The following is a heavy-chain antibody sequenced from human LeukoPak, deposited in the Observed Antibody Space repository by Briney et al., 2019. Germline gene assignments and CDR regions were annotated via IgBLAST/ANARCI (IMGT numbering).Heavy chain of an antibody. CDR2: IGSTSSSI. V-gene: IGHV3-48*01. D-gene: IGHD7-27*01. CDR3: ARESPWGFHAFDV. J-gene: IGHJ3*01. CDR1: GFGFINYN. Sequence: LPGGSLRLSCAASGFGFINYNMNSVRQAPGKGLEWVSYIGSTSSSIRYADSVKGRFTISRDNAKSSLYLQMNSLRAEDTALYYCARESPWGFHAFDVWGQGTVVTVSS.